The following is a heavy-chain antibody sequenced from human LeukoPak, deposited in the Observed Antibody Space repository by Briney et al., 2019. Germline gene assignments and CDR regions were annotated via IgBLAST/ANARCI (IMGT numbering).Heavy chain of an antibody. V-gene: IGHV3-72*01. CDR3: AATVAGQGSFVD. CDR2: IRDKPNSYTT. Sequence: GGSLRLSCSASGFTFIDHYMDWVRQAPGKGLEWVGRIRDKPNSYTTQYAASVKGRFTVSRDDSQSSLYLQMNSLKTEDTAFYFCAATVAGQGSFVDWGQGTLVTVSS. J-gene: IGHJ4*02. D-gene: IGHD6-19*01. CDR1: GFTFIDHY.